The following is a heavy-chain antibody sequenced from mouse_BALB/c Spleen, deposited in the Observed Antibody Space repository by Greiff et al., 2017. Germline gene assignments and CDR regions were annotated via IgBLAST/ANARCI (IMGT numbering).Heavy chain of an antibody. J-gene: IGHJ2*01. D-gene: IGHD1-1*01. V-gene: IGHV14-3*02. Sequence: VQLKESGAELVKPGASVKLSCTASGFNIKDTYMHWVKQRPEQGLEWIGRIDPANGNTKYDPKFQGKATITADTSSNTAYLQLSSLTSEDTAVYYCASPYYGRDYFDYWGQGTTLTVSS. CDR3: ASPYYGRDYFDY. CDR1: GFNIKDTY. CDR2: IDPANGNT.